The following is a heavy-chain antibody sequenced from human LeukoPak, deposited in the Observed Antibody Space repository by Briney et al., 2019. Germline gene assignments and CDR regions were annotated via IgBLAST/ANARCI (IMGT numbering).Heavy chain of an antibody. CDR2: INHSGST. D-gene: IGHD6-13*01. CDR1: GGSFSGYY. J-gene: IGHJ4*02. CDR3: ARGGYSSSWYDY. V-gene: IGHV4-34*01. Sequence: SETLSLTCAVYGGSFSGYYWSWIRQPPGKGLEWIGEINHSGSTNYNPSLKSRVTISVDTSKNQFSLKLSSVTAADTAVYYYARGGYSSSWYDYWGQGTLVTVSS.